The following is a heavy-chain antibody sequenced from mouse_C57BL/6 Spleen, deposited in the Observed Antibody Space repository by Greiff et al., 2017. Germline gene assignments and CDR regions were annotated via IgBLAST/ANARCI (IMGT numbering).Heavy chain of an antibody. CDR1: GFTFTSYW. CDR3: ARVGDYGGYSDV. D-gene: IGHD1-1*01. J-gene: IGHJ1*03. CDR2: IDPSDSNT. V-gene: IGHV1-69*01. Sequence: VQLQQPGAELVMPGASVKLSCNASGFTFTSYWMHWVKQRPGQGLEWIGEIDPSDSNTNYNQKFKGKSTLTVDKSSSTAYMQLSSLTSEDSAVNYCARVGDYGGYSDVWGTGTTVTVSS.